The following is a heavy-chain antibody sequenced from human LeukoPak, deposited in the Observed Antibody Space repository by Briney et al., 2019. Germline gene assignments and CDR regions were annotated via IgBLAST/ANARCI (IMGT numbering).Heavy chain of an antibody. CDR3: AREGGPNYYGSGSYSFLAFDI. Sequence: PGGSLRLSCAASGFAVSTNFMSWVRQAPGKGLEWVAVISYDGSNKYYADSVKGRFTISRDNSKNTLYLQMNSLRAEDTAVYYCAREGGPNYYGSGSYSFLAFDIWGQGTMVTVSS. CDR1: GFAVSTNF. V-gene: IGHV3-30-3*01. CDR2: ISYDGSNK. J-gene: IGHJ3*02. D-gene: IGHD3-10*01.